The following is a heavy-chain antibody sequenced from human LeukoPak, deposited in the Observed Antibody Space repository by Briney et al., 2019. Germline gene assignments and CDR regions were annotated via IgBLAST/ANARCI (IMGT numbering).Heavy chain of an antibody. CDR1: GGSISSYY. J-gene: IGHJ5*02. CDR2: IYYTGNT. CDR3: ARGYSATYGRFDP. V-gene: IGHV4-59*01. D-gene: IGHD1-26*01. Sequence: SETLSLTCTVSGGSISSYYWSWIRQPPGRGLEWIGYIYYTGNTNYNPSLKSRVTISVDTPKNQFSLKLTSVTAADTAVYFCARGYSATYGRFDPWGQGTLVTVSS.